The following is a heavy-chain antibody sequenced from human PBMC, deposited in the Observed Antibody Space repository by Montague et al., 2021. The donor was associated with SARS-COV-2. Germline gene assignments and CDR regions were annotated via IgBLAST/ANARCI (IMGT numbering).Heavy chain of an antibody. J-gene: IGHJ4*02. Sequence: SETLSLTCTVSGGSISPYYWSWIRQPPGKALEWIGDIYYSGRTNYNPSLKSRVTLSVDTSKNQFSLKLSSVTAADTAVYYCARDPAYGSGPGDFHYWGQGTLVTVSS. D-gene: IGHD3-10*01. V-gene: IGHV4-59*01. CDR3: ARDPAYGSGPGDFHY. CDR1: GGSISPYY. CDR2: IYYSGRT.